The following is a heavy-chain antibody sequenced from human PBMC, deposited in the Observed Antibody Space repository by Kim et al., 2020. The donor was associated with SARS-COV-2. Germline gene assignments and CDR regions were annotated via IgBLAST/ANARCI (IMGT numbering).Heavy chain of an antibody. D-gene: IGHD6-13*01. J-gene: IGHJ4*02. Sequence: TYYNPSLKSRVTLSVETSKNQFSLKLSSVTAADTAVFYCTRHLPGTSWFDYWGQGTLVTVSS. V-gene: IGHV4-39*01. CDR3: TRHLPGTSWFDY. CDR2: T.